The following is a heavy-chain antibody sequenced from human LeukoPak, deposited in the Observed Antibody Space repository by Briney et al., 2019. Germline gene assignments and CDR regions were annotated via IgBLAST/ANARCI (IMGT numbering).Heavy chain of an antibody. CDR2: VYHSGST. J-gene: IGHJ5*02. CDR1: GGSISSSSYY. CDR3: ARDLVSYYDSSSMVWFDP. D-gene: IGHD3-22*01. Sequence: PSETLSLTCTVSGGSISSSSYYWGWIRQPPGKGLEWIGYVYHSGSTYYNPSLKSRVTISVDTSKNQFSLKLSSVTAADTAVYYCARDLVSYYDSSSMVWFDPWGQGTLVTVSS. V-gene: IGHV4-39*07.